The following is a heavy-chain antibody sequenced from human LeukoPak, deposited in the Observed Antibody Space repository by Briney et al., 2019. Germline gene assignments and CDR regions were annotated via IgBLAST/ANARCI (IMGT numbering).Heavy chain of an antibody. D-gene: IGHD3-10*01. CDR1: GFTFSSYA. Sequence: GGSLRLSCAASGFTFSSYAMSWVRQAPGKGLEWVSSISSSSSSYIYYADSVKGRFTISRDNAKNSLYLQMNSLRAEDTAVYYCARVRPLWFGEISSGAFDIWGQGTMVTVSS. J-gene: IGHJ3*02. V-gene: IGHV3-21*01. CDR2: ISSSSSSYI. CDR3: ARVRPLWFGEISSGAFDI.